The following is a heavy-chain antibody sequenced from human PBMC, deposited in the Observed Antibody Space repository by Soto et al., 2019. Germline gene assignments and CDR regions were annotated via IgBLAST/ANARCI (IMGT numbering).Heavy chain of an antibody. V-gene: IGHV3-30-3*01. D-gene: IGHD6-13*01. CDR3: AGVGSGTQNAGY. J-gene: IGHJ4*02. CDR1: GFTFSSYV. CDR2: VSSDGDKK. Sequence: PGRSLRVSWAASGFTFSSYVIHWARQAPDKGLEWVAVVSSDGDKKYYADSVKCRFSISRDNSMNTLYLQKNSLRAEYTAVYHCAGVGSGTQNAGYWGQGTLVTVSS.